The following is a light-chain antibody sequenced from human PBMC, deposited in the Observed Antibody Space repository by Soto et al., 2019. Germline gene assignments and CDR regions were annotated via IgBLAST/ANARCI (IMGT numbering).Light chain of an antibody. CDR2: AAS. J-gene: IGKJ1*01. Sequence: DIQMTQSPSSLSASVGDRVTITCRASQGISNYLAWYQQKPGKGPKLLIYAASTLQSGVPSRFSGSGSGTDFTHTISSLQPEDVATYDCQKYSSAPPSTFGRGTKVEIK. V-gene: IGKV1-27*01. CDR3: QKYSSAPPST. CDR1: QGISNY.